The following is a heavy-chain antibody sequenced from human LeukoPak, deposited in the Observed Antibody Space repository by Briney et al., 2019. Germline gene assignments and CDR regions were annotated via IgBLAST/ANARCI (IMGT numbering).Heavy chain of an antibody. CDR1: GFTFDDYA. J-gene: IGHJ5*02. CDR2: ISYDGSNK. V-gene: IGHV3-30*03. Sequence: GGSLRLSCAASGFTFDDYAMHWVRQAPGKGLEWVAVISYDGSNKYYADSVKGRFTISRDNSKNTLYLQMNSLRAEDTAVYYCARELFYWFDPWGQGTLVTVSS. CDR3: ARELFYWFDP.